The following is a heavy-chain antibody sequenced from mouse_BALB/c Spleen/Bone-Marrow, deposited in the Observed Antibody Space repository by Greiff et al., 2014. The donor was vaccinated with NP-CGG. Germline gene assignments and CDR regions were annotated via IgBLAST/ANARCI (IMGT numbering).Heavy chain of an antibody. Sequence: VQLVESGPGLVAPSQSLSITCTVSGFSLTNYGVHWVRQPPGKGLEWLGVIWADGSTNYNSALMSRLSISKDNSKGQVFFKMNSLQTDDTAMYYCARITTATGAMDYWGQGTSVTVSS. CDR1: GFSLTNYG. CDR2: IWADGST. V-gene: IGHV2-9*02. CDR3: ARITTATGAMDY. D-gene: IGHD1-2*01. J-gene: IGHJ4*01.